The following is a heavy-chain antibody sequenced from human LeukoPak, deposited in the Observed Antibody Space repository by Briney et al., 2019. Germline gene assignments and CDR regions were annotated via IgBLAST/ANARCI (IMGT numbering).Heavy chain of an antibody. D-gene: IGHD4-17*01. CDR3: ARDQWITNDYGDYVGHYGMDV. J-gene: IGHJ6*02. Sequence: ASVKVSCKASGYTFTSYDINWVRQATGQGLEWMGWMNPNSGNTGYAQKFQGRVTMTRNTSISTAYMELSSLRSEDTAVYYCARDQWITNDYGDYVGHYGMDVWGQGTTVTVSS. CDR1: GYTFTSYD. V-gene: IGHV1-8*01. CDR2: MNPNSGNT.